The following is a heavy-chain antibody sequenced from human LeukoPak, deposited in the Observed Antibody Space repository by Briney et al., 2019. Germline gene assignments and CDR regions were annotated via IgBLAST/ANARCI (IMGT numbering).Heavy chain of an antibody. CDR1: GGSISSYY. D-gene: IGHD6-13*01. CDR2: IYYSGST. CDR3: ARLRSSSSWYSLTYFDY. Sequence: PSETLSLTCTVSGGSISSYYWSWIRQPPGKGLEWIGYIYYSGSTNYNPSLKSRVTISVDTSKNQFSLKLSSVTAADTAVYYCARLRSSSSWYSLTYFDYWGQGTLVTVSS. J-gene: IGHJ4*02. V-gene: IGHV4-59*08.